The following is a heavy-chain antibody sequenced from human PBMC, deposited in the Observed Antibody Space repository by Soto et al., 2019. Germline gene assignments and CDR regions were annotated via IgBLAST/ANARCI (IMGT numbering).Heavy chain of an antibody. CDR2: ISAYNGNT. Sequence: ASVKVSCKASGYTFTSYGISWVRQAPGQGLERMGWISAYNGNTNYAQKLQGRVTMTTDTSTSAAYMELRSLRSDDTAVYYCATGTPRYYYDSSGYYGDFDYWGQGTLVTVSS. J-gene: IGHJ4*02. V-gene: IGHV1-18*01. D-gene: IGHD3-22*01. CDR1: GYTFTSYG. CDR3: ATGTPRYYYDSSGYYGDFDY.